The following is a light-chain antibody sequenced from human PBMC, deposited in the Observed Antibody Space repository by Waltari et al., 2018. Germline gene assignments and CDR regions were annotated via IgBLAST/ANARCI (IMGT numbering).Light chain of an antibody. Sequence: DIQMTQSPSSLSASVGDRVTITCRASQSISSYLNWYQQKPGKAPKLLSYAASRLQSGVPSRFSGSGSGTDFTLTISSLQPDDFATYYCQQSYSTPFTFGPGTKVDIK. J-gene: IGKJ3*01. CDR2: AAS. CDR3: QQSYSTPFT. V-gene: IGKV1-39*01. CDR1: QSISSY.